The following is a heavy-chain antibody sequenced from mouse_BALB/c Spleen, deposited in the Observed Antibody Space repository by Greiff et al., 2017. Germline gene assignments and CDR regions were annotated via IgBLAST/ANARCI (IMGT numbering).Heavy chain of an antibody. V-gene: IGHV10-1*02. Sequence: DVKLVESGGGLVQPKGSLKLSCAASGFTFNTYAMNWVRQAPGKGLEWVARIRSKSNNYATYYADSVKDRFTISRDDSQSMLYLQMNNLKTEDTAMYYCVRRGYYGSVSFAYWGQGTLVTVSA. CDR2: IRSKSNNYAT. J-gene: IGHJ3*01. CDR1: GFTFNTYA. D-gene: IGHD1-1*01. CDR3: VRRGYYGSVSFAY.